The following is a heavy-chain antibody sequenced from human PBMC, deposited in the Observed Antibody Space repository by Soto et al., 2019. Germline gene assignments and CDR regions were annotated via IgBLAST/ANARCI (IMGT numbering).Heavy chain of an antibody. V-gene: IGHV3-48*02. CDR2: ISSSSSTI. CDR1: GFTLSSYS. CDR3: ARGGAYTIDY. Sequence: EVQLVESGGGLVQPGGSLRLSCTASGFTLSSYSMNWVRQAPGQGLEWVSYISSSSSTIYYADSVKGRFTNPRDNAKNSPRRQMTRLREEDTAVYYCARGGAYTIDYWGQGTLVTVSS. D-gene: IGHD2-2*02. J-gene: IGHJ4*02.